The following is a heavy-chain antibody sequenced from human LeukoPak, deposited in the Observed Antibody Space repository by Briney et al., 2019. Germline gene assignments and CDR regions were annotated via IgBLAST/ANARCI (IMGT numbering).Heavy chain of an antibody. CDR1: GFTVSSNY. J-gene: IGHJ4*02. D-gene: IGHD2-15*01. Sequence: PGGSLRLSCAASGFTVSSNYMSWVRQAPGKGLEWVSVIYSGGTTYYADSVKGRFTISRDNSKNTLYLQMNSLRAEDTAVYYCARPYCSGGSCSRGLEYWGQGTLVTVSS. V-gene: IGHV3-53*01. CDR2: IYSGGTT. CDR3: ARPYCSGGSCSRGLEY.